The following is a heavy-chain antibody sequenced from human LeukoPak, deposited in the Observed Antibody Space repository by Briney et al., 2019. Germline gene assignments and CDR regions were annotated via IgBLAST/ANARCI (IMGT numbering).Heavy chain of an antibody. CDR3: ARQDCIITSCYPDT. CDR1: GYTFTSYH. D-gene: IGHD2-2*01. CDR2: ISPSGGRT. V-gene: IGHV1-46*01. J-gene: IGHJ5*02. Sequence: ASVTVSCKASGYTFTSYHMHWVRQAPGQGLEWMGLISPSGGRTNYAQKFQGRVTMTRDTSTSTVYMELSSLRYEDTAVYYCARQDCIITSCYPDTWGQGTLVTVSS.